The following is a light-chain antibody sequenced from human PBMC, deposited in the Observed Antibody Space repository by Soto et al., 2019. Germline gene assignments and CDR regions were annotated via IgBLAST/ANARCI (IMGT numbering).Light chain of an antibody. V-gene: IGKV1-9*01. CDR2: AAS. CDR3: QQLNSSPVT. CDR1: QGISSY. Sequence: IQLTQSPSSLSASVGDRVTITCRASQGISSYLAWYQQKPGKAPKLLIYAASTLHSGVPSRFSGSGSGTDFSLTISSLQHEDFATYYCQQLNSSPVTFGRGTKVDIK. J-gene: IGKJ3*01.